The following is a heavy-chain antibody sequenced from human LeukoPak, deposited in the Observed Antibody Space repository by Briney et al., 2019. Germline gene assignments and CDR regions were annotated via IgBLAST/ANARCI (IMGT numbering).Heavy chain of an antibody. D-gene: IGHD1-26*01. CDR3: AREGGGSYSDY. Sequence: PGGSLRLSCAASGFTVSSNYMSWIRQAPGKGLEWVSYISSGGSTIHYTDSVKGRFTISRDNGKNSVYLQMNSLRAEDTAVYYCAREGGGSYSDYWGQGTLVTVSS. CDR1: GFTVSSNY. J-gene: IGHJ4*02. V-gene: IGHV3-11*01. CDR2: ISSGGSTI.